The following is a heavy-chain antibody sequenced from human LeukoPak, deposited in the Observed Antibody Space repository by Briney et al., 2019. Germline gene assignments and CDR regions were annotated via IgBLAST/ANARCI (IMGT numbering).Heavy chain of an antibody. Sequence: PGGSLRLSCVASGFTFSSRDWMTWVRQAPGKGLEWVANINLDGSEKYYVDSVRGRFTISRDNAKNSLYLQMSSLRVEDTAVYHCARGITSGPRRYDVRNFDYWGQGTPVTVSS. J-gene: IGHJ4*02. CDR2: INLDGSEK. V-gene: IGHV3-7*01. D-gene: IGHD5-12*01. CDR1: GFTFSSRDW. CDR3: ARGITSGPRRYDVRNFDY.